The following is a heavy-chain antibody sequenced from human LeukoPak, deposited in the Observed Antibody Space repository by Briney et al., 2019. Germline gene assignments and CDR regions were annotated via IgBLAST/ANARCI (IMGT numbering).Heavy chain of an antibody. CDR2: IYPRDGST. CDR3: ARDQEGFDY. V-gene: IGHV1-46*01. J-gene: IGHJ4*02. Sequence: LEWMGMIYPRDGSTSYAQNFQGRVTVTRDTSTPTVHMELRGLRSEDTAVYYCARDQEGFDYWGQGTVVTVST.